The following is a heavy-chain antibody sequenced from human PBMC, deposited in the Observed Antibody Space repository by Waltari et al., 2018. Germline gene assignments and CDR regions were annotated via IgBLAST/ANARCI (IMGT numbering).Heavy chain of an antibody. CDR1: GFNFDAYA. CDR2: ISWNSDNI. CDR3: AKGHSGSYGLKD. Sequence: EVQLVESGGGLVQPGSSLRLSWAGSGFNFDAYAMHWVRKAPGNGLEWVSGISWNSDNIGYADYVKGRFTISRDNAKNSLYLQMNSLRPEDTALYYCAKGHSGSYGLKDWGQGTLVTVSS. J-gene: IGHJ4*02. V-gene: IGHV3-9*01. D-gene: IGHD1-26*01.